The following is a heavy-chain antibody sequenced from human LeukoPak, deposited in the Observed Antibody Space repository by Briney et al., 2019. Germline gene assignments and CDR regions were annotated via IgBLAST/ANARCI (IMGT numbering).Heavy chain of an antibody. V-gene: IGHV4-39*01. D-gene: IGHD6-19*01. Sequence: PSETLSLTCTVSGGSISSSSDYWGWIRQPPGNGVEWIGSIYYSGSTNYNPSLKSRVTISVDTSKNQFPLKLCSVTAADTAVYYCAGWYLDAFDNWGQGTMVTVSS. CDR3: AGWYLDAFDN. CDR1: GGSISSSSDY. J-gene: IGHJ3*02. CDR2: IYYSGST.